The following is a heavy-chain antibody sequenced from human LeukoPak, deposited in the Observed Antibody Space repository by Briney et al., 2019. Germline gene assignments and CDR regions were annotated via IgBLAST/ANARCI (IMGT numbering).Heavy chain of an antibody. V-gene: IGHV3-48*01. CDR1: GFTFSSYS. Sequence: PGGSLRPSCAASGFTFSSYSMNWVRQAPGKGLEWVSYISSSSSTIYYADSVKGRFTISRDNAKNSLYLQMNSLRAEDTAVYYCAREGYCSSTSCYRLLDYWGQGTLVTVSS. CDR2: ISSSSSTI. D-gene: IGHD2-2*01. CDR3: AREGYCSSTSCYRLLDY. J-gene: IGHJ4*02.